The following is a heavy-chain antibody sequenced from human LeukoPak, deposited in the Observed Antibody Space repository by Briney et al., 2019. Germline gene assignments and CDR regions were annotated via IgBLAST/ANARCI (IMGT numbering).Heavy chain of an antibody. D-gene: IGHD2-15*01. CDR3: ARGYCSGGSCYEDWFDP. J-gene: IGHJ5*02. CDR2: IYPGDSDT. Sequence: AESLKISCKGSGYSFTSYWIGWVRQMPGKGLEWMGIIYPGDSDTRYSPSFQGQVTISADKSISTAYLQWSSLKASDTAMYYCARGYCSGGSCYEDWFDPWGQGTLVTVSS. CDR1: GYSFTSYW. V-gene: IGHV5-51*01.